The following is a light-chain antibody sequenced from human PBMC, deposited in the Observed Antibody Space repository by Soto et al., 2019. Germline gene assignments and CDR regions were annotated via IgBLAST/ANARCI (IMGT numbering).Light chain of an antibody. J-gene: IGKJ5*01. Sequence: NHCPQPPLSLPASLGSRGTIPCRASQGISNHLRWYQQKPGKAPNFLIYGASTLQSGVPSRFRGGGSGTDFTLTISGLEPEDFAVYYCQQVNGWPITFGGGTRLDI. CDR1: QGISNH. CDR2: GAS. V-gene: IGKV1-9*01. CDR3: QQVNGWPIT.